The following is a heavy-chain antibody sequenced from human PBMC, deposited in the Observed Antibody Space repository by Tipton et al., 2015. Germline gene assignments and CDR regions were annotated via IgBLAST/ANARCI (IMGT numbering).Heavy chain of an antibody. CDR3: LTGYCSAGSCYRYYGMDV. CDR1: GGSVSSANYY. Sequence: TLSLTCTVSGGSVSSANYYWTWIRQPPGKGLEWIGYIYYTGSTNYNPSLKSRVAISIDTSKNQFSLKLSSVTAADTALYYCLTGYCSAGSCYRYYGMDVWGQGTTVTVSS. CDR2: IYYTGST. V-gene: IGHV4-61*01. D-gene: IGHD2-15*01. J-gene: IGHJ6*02.